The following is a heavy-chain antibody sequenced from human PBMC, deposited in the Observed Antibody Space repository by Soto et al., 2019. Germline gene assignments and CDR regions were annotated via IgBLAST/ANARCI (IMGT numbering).Heavy chain of an antibody. D-gene: IGHD1-20*01. CDR2: IMPIFRTP. V-gene: IGHV1-69*12. CDR3: ARDNFRQQLGGNYYYILDV. CDR1: GGTFSSSA. J-gene: IGHJ6*02. Sequence: QVQLVQSGSEVKKPGSSVKLSCKASGGTFSSSAISWVRQAPGQGLEWMGGIMPIFRTPDYAQKFQGRVTITADESTTTAYMELSSLRSEDTAVYFCARDNFRQQLGGNYYYILDVWGQGTTVTVSS.